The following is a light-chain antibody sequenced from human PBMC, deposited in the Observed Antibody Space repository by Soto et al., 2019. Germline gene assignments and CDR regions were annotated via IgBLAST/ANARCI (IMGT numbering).Light chain of an antibody. CDR1: SSDVGTYNL. CDR3: CSFAGSNTFV. V-gene: IGLV2-23*02. CDR2: EAD. J-gene: IGLJ2*01. Sequence: QSVLTQPASVSGSPGQSITISCTGTSSDVGTYNLVSWYQQFPGKVPKLMIYEADKRPSGVSNRFSGSRSGNTASLTISGLQAEDEADYYCCSFAGSNTFVFGGGTKLTVL.